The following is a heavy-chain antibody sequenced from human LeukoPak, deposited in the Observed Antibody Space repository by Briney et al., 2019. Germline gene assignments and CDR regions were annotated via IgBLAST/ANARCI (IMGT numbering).Heavy chain of an antibody. D-gene: IGHD3-10*01. CDR2: IYYSGST. V-gene: IGHV4-39*01. CDR1: GGSISSSSYY. J-gene: IGHJ4*02. Sequence: TSSETLSLTCTVSGGSISSSSYYWGWIRQPPGKGLEWIGRIYYSGSTYYNPSLKSRVTISVDTSKNQFSLKLSSVTAADTAVYYCARALRGSGSLYYFDYWGQGTLVTVSS. CDR3: ARALRGSGSLYYFDY.